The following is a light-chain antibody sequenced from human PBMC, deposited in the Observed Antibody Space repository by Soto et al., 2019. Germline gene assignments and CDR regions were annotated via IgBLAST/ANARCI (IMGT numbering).Light chain of an antibody. Sequence: QSVLTQAPSASASLGASVKLTCTLSSGHSSYAIAWHQKQPGKGPRYLMDLNNDGSHSKWDGIPDRFSGSSSGAERYLIISGLQSEDEADYYCQPWGTGFQVFGGGTKLTVL. J-gene: IGLJ2*01. CDR2: LNNDGSH. CDR1: SGHSSYA. V-gene: IGLV4-69*01. CDR3: QPWGTGFQV.